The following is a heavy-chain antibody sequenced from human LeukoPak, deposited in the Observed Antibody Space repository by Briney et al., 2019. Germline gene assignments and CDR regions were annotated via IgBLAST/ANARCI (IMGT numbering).Heavy chain of an antibody. J-gene: IGHJ4*02. CDR3: ARRRPRRYYYDSSGYSLDY. V-gene: IGHV3-66*01. D-gene: IGHD3-22*01. Sequence: PGGSLRLSCAASGFTVSSNYMSWVRQAPGKGLEWVSVIYSGGSTYYADSVKGRFTISRDNSKNTLYLQMNSLRAEDTAVYYCARRRPRRYYYDSSGYSLDYWGQGTLVTVSS. CDR2: IYSGGST. CDR1: GFTVSSNY.